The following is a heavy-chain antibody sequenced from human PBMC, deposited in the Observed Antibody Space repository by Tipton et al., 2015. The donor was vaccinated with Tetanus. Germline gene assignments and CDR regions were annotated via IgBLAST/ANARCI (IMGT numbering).Heavy chain of an antibody. J-gene: IGHJ4*02. D-gene: IGHD6-25*01. CDR2: IIPASGAT. Sequence: QVQLVQSGAEVKKPGSSVKVSCKTSGGSFSTYVTSWVRQAPGQGLEWMGGIIPASGATNYAHKFQGRVTMTADASTTTVHMELSNLRSDDTAVYYCVRDRAAAGGSDYWGQGTLVTV. V-gene: IGHV1-69*01. CDR3: VRDRAAAGGSDY. CDR1: GGSFSTYV.